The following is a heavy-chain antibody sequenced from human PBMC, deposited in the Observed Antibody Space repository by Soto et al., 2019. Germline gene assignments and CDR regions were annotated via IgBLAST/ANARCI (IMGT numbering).Heavy chain of an antibody. D-gene: IGHD3-9*01. CDR2: IYYSGST. V-gene: IGHV4-39*01. J-gene: IGHJ4*02. CDR3: ARKLGYYDILTGP. CDR1: GGSISSSSYY. Sequence: SETLSLTCTVSGGSISSSSYYWGWIRQPPGKGLEWIGSIYYSGSTYYNPSLKSRVTISVDTSKNQFSLKLGSVTAADTAVYYCARKLGYYDILTGPWGQGTLVTVSS.